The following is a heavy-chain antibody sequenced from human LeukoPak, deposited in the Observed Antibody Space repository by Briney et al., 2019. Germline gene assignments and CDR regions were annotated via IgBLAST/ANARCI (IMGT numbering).Heavy chain of an antibody. J-gene: IGHJ4*02. V-gene: IGHV3-23*01. Sequence: GGSLRLSCAASGFTFSSYAMSWVRQAPGKGLEWVSAISGSGGSTYYADSVKGRFTISRDNSKNTLYLQMNSLRAEDTAVYYCAKAHPRYYYDSSGYALDYWGQGTLVIVSS. CDR2: ISGSGGST. CDR1: GFTFSSYA. CDR3: AKAHPRYYYDSSGYALDY. D-gene: IGHD3-22*01.